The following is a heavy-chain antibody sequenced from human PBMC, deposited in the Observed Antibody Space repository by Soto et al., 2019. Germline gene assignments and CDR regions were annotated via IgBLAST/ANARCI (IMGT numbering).Heavy chain of an antibody. V-gene: IGHV3-53*01. CDR3: ATLAHDSGDHGNRG. J-gene: IGHJ4*02. CDR1: GFSVSSNH. D-gene: IGHD4-17*01. CDR2: IYSGGNT. Sequence: EVQLVESGGGLIQPGGSLRLSCAASGFSVSSNHMSWVRQAPGKGLEWVSTIYSGGNTYYPDSVKGHFTISRDNSKNTLYLQMNNLRDGDTAVYYCATLAHDSGDHGNRGWGQGTLVTVSS.